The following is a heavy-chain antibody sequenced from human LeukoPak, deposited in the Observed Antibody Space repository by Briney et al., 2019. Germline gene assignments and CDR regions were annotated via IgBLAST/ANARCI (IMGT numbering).Heavy chain of an antibody. V-gene: IGHV1-2*02. J-gene: IGHJ4*02. CDR2: IDPDSGGT. CDR3: ARVPGPYATSRFDY. Sequence: ASVRVSCKTSGYTFTGYYLHWVRQAPGQGLEWMGRIDPDSGGTHYAQKFQVRVTVTRDTSITTVYMELSGLTSDDTAVYYCARVPGPYATSRFDYWGQGTLVTVSS. D-gene: IGHD2-2*01. CDR1: GYTFTGYY.